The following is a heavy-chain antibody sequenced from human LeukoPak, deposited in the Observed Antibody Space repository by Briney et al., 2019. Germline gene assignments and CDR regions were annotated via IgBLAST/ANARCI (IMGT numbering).Heavy chain of an antibody. CDR1: GFIFSSYG. CDR3: VRDFRSADY. J-gene: IGHJ4*02. Sequence: GGSLRLSCAASGFIFSSYGMHWVRQAPGKGLEWVAVISYDGSNKYYADSVKGRFTISRDNSKNTLYLQMNSLREEDTAVYYCVRDFRSADYWGQGTLVTVSS. CDR2: ISYDGSNK. V-gene: IGHV3-30*03.